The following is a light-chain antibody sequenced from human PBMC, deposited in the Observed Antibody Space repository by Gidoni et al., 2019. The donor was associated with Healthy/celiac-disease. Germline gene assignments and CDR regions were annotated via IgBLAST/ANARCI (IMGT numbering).Light chain of an antibody. CDR1: QSINNW. CDR2: KAS. J-gene: IGKJ1*01. V-gene: IGKV1-5*03. CDR3: KQYHSYSWT. Sequence: DIQMTQSPSTPSASVGDRVTIICRASQSINNWLAWYQQKPGKAPKILIYKASNLESGVPSRFSGSGSGTEFTLTISSLQPDDFATYYCKQYHSYSWTFGQGTKVEIK.